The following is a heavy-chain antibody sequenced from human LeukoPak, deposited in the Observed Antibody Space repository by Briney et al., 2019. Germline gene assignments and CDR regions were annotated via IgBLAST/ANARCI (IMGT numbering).Heavy chain of an antibody. V-gene: IGHV4-4*02. CDR2: IFHSGGT. CDR1: DGSITDNW. CDR3: ARDPTHYDPPL. J-gene: IGHJ4*02. D-gene: IGHD3-3*01. Sequence: SETLSLTCAVSDGSITDNWWSWVRQPPGKGLEWIGEIFHSGGTNYNPSLKSRVTISIDTSKNQLSLNLNSVTAADTAVYYCARDPTHYDPPLWGQGTLVTVSS.